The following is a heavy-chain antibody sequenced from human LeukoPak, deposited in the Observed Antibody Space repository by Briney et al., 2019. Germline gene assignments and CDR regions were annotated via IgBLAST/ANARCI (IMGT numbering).Heavy chain of an antibody. J-gene: IGHJ4*02. Sequence: GRSLRLSCAASGFTFDDYAMHWVRQAPGKGLEWVSGISWNSGSIGYADSVKGRFTISRDNAKNSLYLQMNSLRAEDTALYYCAKEDSSGYYFDYWGRGTLVTFSS. CDR1: GFTFDDYA. CDR3: AKEDSSGYYFDY. CDR2: ISWNSGSI. D-gene: IGHD3-22*01. V-gene: IGHV3-9*01.